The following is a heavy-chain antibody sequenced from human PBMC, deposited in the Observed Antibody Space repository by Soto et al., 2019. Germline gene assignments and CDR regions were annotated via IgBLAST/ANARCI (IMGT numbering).Heavy chain of an antibody. D-gene: IGHD4-17*01. CDR1: GFSFTSYS. Sequence: QGQLVQSGAEVKKPGASVKVSCGTSGFSFTSYSFHWVRQAPAQGLQWMGWINAGRGKTKYSQQFQGRVTLTWDTSANTVYMELSRLTSEDTSVFSCARWIDNGYFDYWGQGTLVTVSA. V-gene: IGHV1-3*01. J-gene: IGHJ4*02. CDR2: INAGRGKT. CDR3: ARWIDNGYFDY.